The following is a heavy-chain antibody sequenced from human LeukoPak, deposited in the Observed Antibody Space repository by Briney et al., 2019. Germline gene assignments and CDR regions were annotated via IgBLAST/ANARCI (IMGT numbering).Heavy chain of an antibody. V-gene: IGHV1-2*02. Sequence: ASVKVSCKASGYTFTGYYMHWVRQAPGQGLEWMGWINPNSGGTNYAQKFQGRVTMTRDTSISTAYMELSRLRSNDTAVYYCARESYCSSTSCYAGGVASANWFDPWGQGTLVTVSS. J-gene: IGHJ5*02. CDR1: GYTFTGYY. D-gene: IGHD2-2*01. CDR3: ARESYCSSTSCYAGGVASANWFDP. CDR2: INPNSGGT.